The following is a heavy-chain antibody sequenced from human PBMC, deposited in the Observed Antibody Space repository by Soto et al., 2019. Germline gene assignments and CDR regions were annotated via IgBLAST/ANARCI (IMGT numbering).Heavy chain of an antibody. CDR3: ARELSIAVAGTRVANWFDP. CDR2: IWYDGSNK. V-gene: IGHV3-33*08. D-gene: IGHD6-19*01. Sequence: QVQLVESGGGLVEPGGSLRLSCAASGFRFSDHYMTWIRQAPGKGLEWVAVIWYDGSNKYYADSVKGRFTISRDNSKNTLYLQMNSLRAEDTAVYYCARELSIAVAGTRVANWFDPWGQGTLVTVSS. J-gene: IGHJ5*02. CDR1: GFRFSDHY.